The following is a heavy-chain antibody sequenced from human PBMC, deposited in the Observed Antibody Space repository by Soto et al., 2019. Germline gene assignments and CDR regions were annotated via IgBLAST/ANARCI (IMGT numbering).Heavy chain of an antibody. Sequence: GASVQVCCNSSGYTFTSDGISWVRQAPGQGLEWMGWISAYNGNTNYAQKLQGRVTTTTDTSTSTAYMELRSLRSDDTAVYYCARGLPSYYYGSGSFCPLDYWGQGTLVTVSS. D-gene: IGHD3-10*01. V-gene: IGHV1-18*04. J-gene: IGHJ4*02. CDR1: GYTFTSDG. CDR3: ARGLPSYYYGSGSFCPLDY. CDR2: ISAYNGNT.